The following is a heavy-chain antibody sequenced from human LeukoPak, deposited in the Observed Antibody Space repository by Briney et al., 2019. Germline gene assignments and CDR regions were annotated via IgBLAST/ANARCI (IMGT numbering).Heavy chain of an antibody. D-gene: IGHD6-19*01. CDR1: GGSISSYY. V-gene: IGHV4-59*01. J-gene: IGHJ3*02. Sequence: SETLSLTCTVSGGSISSYYWSWLRQPPGKGLEWIGYIYYSGSTNYNPSLKSRVTISVDTSKNQFSLKLSSVTAADTAVYYCARDGYSSGWNDAFDIWGQGTMVTVSS. CDR2: IYYSGST. CDR3: ARDGYSSGWNDAFDI.